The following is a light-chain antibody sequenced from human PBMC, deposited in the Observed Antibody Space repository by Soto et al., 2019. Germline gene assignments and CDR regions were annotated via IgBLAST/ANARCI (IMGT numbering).Light chain of an antibody. V-gene: IGKV3-15*01. CDR1: QSVRDN. CDR3: QQYNSYS. Sequence: EIVMTQSPATLSVSPGERATLSCRASQSVRDNIAWYQQKPGQAPRLLIYSGSTRATGVPARFSGSGSGTEFTLTISSLQSDDFATYYCQQYNSYSFGQGNKVDIK. J-gene: IGKJ1*01. CDR2: SGS.